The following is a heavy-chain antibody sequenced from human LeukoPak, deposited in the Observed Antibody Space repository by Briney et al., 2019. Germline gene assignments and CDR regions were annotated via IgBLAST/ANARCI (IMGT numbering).Heavy chain of an antibody. J-gene: IGHJ6*02. Sequence: GGSLRLSCAGSRLTFSGHWVHWVRQAPGKGLVWVSSEGSRISYADSVKGRFTISRDSAKNILYLQMNSLRAEDTAVYYCARGRYYAMDVWSQGTTVIVSS. V-gene: IGHV3-74*01. CDR1: RLTFSGHW. CDR3: ARGRYYAMDV. CDR2: SEGSRI.